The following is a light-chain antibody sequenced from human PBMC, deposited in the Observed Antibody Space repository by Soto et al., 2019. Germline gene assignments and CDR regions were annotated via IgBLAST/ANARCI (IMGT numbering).Light chain of an antibody. CDR1: SSDVGSYNL. CDR2: EDN. Sequence: QSALTQPASVSGYPGHSITISCTGTSSDVGSYNLVSWYQQHPGTAPKLMIYEDNKRASGVSNRFSGSTSGITASLTISVLQAEDEADYYCCSYAGSSTWVFGGGTKLTVL. J-gene: IGLJ3*02. CDR3: CSYAGSSTWV. V-gene: IGLV2-23*01.